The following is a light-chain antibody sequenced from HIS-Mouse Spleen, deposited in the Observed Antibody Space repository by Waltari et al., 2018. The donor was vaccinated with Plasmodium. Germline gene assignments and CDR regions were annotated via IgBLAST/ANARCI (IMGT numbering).Light chain of an antibody. CDR1: QSVSSN. CDR3: QQYNNWPFT. CDR2: GAS. J-gene: IGKJ3*01. V-gene: IGKV3-15*01. Sequence: EIVMTQSPATLSVSPGERATLSCRASQSVSSNLAGYQQKPGQAPRLLIYGASTRATGMPARFSGSGSGTEFTLTISSLQSEDFAVYYCQQYNNWPFTFGPGTKVDIK.